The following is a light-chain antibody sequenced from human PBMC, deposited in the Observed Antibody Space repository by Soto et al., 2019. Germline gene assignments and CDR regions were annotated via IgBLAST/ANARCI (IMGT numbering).Light chain of an antibody. CDR2: WAS. V-gene: IGKV4-1*01. J-gene: IGKJ1*01. Sequence: DIVMTQSPDSLAVSLGERATINCKSSQSVLYSSNNKNYLAWYQQKPGQPPKLLIYWASTRESGVPDRFSGSGSGTDFTLTISSLQAEDVAVYYCQQYYSTPLTFVQGTKVDIK. CDR3: QQYYSTPLT. CDR1: QSVLYSSNNKNY.